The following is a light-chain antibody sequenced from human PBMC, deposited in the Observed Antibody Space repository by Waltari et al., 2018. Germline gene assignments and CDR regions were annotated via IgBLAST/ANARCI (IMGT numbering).Light chain of an antibody. Sequence: SYDLTQPPSVSVSPGQTARITCGGANLGIRHVHWYQQKSAQAPVVVIFYDHERPSGIPERFSGSKSGNTATLTISGAEAGDEAEYYCQVWDASTNPWVFGGGTRLTV. CDR1: NLGIRH. CDR3: QVWDASTNPWV. CDR2: YDH. J-gene: IGLJ3*02. V-gene: IGLV3-21*01.